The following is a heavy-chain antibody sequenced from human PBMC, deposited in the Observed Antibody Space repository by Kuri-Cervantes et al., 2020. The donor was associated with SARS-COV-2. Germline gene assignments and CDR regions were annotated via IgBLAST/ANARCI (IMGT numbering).Heavy chain of an antibody. CDR3: ARDRGVDYCSSTSCPSGPFGPFDP. Sequence: GESLKISCAASGFTFSSYAMSWVRQAPGKGLEWVAVISYDGSNKYYADSVKGRFTISRDNSKNTLYLQMNSLRAEDTAVYYCARDRGVDYCSSTSCPSGPFGPFDPWGQGTLVTDSS. CDR1: GFTFSSYA. CDR2: ISYDGSNK. J-gene: IGHJ5*02. V-gene: IGHV3-30-3*01. D-gene: IGHD2-2*01.